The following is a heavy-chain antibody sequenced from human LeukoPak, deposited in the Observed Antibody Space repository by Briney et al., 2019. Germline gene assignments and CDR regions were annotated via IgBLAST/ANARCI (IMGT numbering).Heavy chain of an antibody. CDR3: AAGEPYAY. D-gene: IGHD2-8*01. CDR1: GNYW. V-gene: IGHV3-74*01. Sequence: PGGSLRLSCAASGNYWMHWVRQAPGKGLVWVSHINSDGSWTSYADSVKGRFTISKDNAKNTVYLQMNSLRAEDTAVYYCAAGEPYAYWGQGTLVTVSS. J-gene: IGHJ4*02. CDR2: INSDGSWT.